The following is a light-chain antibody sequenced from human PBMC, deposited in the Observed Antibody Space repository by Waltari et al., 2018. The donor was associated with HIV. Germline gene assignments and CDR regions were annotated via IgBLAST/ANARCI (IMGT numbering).Light chain of an antibody. CDR2: GTS. CDR1: QSVSTS. CDR3: QQYKNGWT. V-gene: IGKV3-15*01. Sequence: EVVMAQYPATLSVSPGERALLSCRARQSVSTSLAWYQQKPGQAPRLLIFGTSTRATGVSARFSGSGSGTYFSLTISSLQSEDLAVYYCQQYKNGWTFGQGTKVDIK. J-gene: IGKJ1*01.